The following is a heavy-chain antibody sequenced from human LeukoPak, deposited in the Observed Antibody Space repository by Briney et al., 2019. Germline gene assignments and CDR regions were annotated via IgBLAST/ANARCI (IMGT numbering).Heavy chain of an antibody. J-gene: IGHJ4*02. V-gene: IGHV3-30*04. CDR1: GFTFSSYA. CDR3: AKGPLSGYYYHY. Sequence: GGSLRLSCAASGFTFSSYAMHWVRQAPGKGLEWVAVISYDGSNKYYADSVKGRFTISRDNSKNTLYLQMNSLRAEDTAVYYCAKGPLSGYYYHYWGQGTLVTVSS. D-gene: IGHD3-22*01. CDR2: ISYDGSNK.